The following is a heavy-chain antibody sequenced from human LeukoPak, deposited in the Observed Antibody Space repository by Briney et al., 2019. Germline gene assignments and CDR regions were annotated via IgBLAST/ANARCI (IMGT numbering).Heavy chain of an antibody. CDR1: GFTFSSFA. CDR3: AKGSGLVVVVTLDY. CDR2: ISGSGGST. D-gene: IGHD3-22*01. Sequence: GGSLRLSCAASGFTFSSFAMSWVRQAPGKGLEWVSAISGSGGSTYYADSMKGRFTISRDNSKNTLYLQMNSVRAEDTAVYYCAKGSGLVVVVTLDYWGQGTLVTVSS. V-gene: IGHV3-23*01. J-gene: IGHJ4*02.